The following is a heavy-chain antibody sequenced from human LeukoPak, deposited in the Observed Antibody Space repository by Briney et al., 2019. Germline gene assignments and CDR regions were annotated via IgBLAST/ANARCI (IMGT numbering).Heavy chain of an antibody. CDR1: GFTFSSYS. V-gene: IGHV3-21*01. D-gene: IGHD3-10*01. J-gene: IGHJ4*02. CDR2: ISSSSSYI. Sequence: PWGSLRLSCAASGFTFSSYSMNWVRQAPGKGLEWVSSISSSSSYIYYADSVKGRFTISRDNAKNSLYLQMNSLRAEDTAVYYCARAVLWFGELSHFDYWGQGTLFTVSS. CDR3: ARAVLWFGELSHFDY.